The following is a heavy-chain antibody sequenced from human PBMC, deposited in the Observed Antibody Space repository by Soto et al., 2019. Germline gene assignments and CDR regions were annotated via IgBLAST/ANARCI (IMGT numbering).Heavy chain of an antibody. D-gene: IGHD6-13*01. Sequence: QVQLVQSGAEVKKPGSSVKVSCKASGGNFSSYAISWLRQAPGQGLEWMRGIIPVFRTTNYEQKLQGRVTITANRFTSTAYMELSSLTSADTAVYYSARSSPYRLIQAPAGNQYYDPMDVWGQGTTVTVSS. CDR2: IIPVFRTT. V-gene: IGHV1-69*01. CDR3: ARSSPYRLIQAPAGNQYYDPMDV. CDR1: GGNFSSYA. J-gene: IGHJ6*02.